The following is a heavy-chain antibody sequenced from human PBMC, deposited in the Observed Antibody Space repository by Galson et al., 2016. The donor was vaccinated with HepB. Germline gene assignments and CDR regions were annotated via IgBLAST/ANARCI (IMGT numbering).Heavy chain of an antibody. CDR2: VSGYNGNT. Sequence: SVKVSCKVSGYTFRSYGISRVRQAPGQGLQWMGWVSGYNGNTNYARKFQGRVTMTTDTSTNTAYMELRGLRFDDTAVYYCARISPLTIFGVVPYYYYYYMDVWGKGTTVTVPS. D-gene: IGHD3-3*01. V-gene: IGHV1-18*04. J-gene: IGHJ6*03. CDR3: ARISPLTIFGVVPYYYYYYMDV. CDR1: GYTFRSYG.